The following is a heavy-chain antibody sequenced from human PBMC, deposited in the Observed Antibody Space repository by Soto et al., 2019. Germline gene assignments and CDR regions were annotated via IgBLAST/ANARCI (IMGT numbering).Heavy chain of an antibody. CDR2: ISYGGTNK. CDR3: ASAGGGGFNLIFFFGS. V-gene: IGHV3-30-3*01. J-gene: IGHJ4*02. Sequence: VGSLRLSCAASGFSFSSYAMHWVRQAPGKGLEWVASISYGGTNKYYEDSVKGRFTISRDNSENTLYLQMNSLRPEDTDVFYCASAGGGGFNLIFFFGSWGLGNLVTVSS. CDR1: GFSFSSYA. D-gene: IGHD3-3*01.